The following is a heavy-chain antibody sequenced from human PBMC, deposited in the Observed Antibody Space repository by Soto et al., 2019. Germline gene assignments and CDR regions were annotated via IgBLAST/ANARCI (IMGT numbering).Heavy chain of an antibody. J-gene: IGHJ6*02. CDR1: GGTFSSYA. Sequence: QVQLVQSGAEVTKPGSSVKVSCKASGGTFSSYAISWVRQAPGQVLEWMGGIIPIFGTANYAQKFQGRVTITADESTSTAYMEMSSLRSEDTAVYDCARHVPAAGYYYGMAVGGQGTTVTVSS. D-gene: IGHD2-2*01. CDR3: ARHVPAAGYYYGMAV. CDR2: IIPIFGTA. V-gene: IGHV1-69*12.